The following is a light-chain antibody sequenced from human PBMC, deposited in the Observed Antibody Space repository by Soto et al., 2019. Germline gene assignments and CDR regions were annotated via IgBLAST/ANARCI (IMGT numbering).Light chain of an antibody. CDR2: GAS. Sequence: ERVMKQSTATLSVSPGERVNLSCRASQSVRSNLAWYQQKPGQAPRLLIYGASTRATGIPARFSGSGSGTEFTLTISSLQSEDFAVYYCQQYNNWWTFGQGTKVDIK. J-gene: IGKJ1*01. CDR3: QQYNNWWT. CDR1: QSVRSN. V-gene: IGKV3-15*01.